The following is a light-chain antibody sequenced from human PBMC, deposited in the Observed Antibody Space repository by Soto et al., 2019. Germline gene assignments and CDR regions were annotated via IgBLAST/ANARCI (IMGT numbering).Light chain of an antibody. CDR3: QQYNNWPPWT. J-gene: IGKJ1*01. CDR2: GAS. Sequence: EVVMTQSPATLSVSPGERATLSCRASQSVTTNMAWYQQKPGQAPRLLIYGASTRATGIPARFSGSGSGTDFTLTLSSLQSEDFAVYYCQQYNNWPPWTFG. CDR1: QSVTTN. V-gene: IGKV3-15*01.